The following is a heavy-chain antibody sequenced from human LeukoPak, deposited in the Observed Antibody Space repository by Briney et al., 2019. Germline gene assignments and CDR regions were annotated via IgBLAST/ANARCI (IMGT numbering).Heavy chain of an antibody. V-gene: IGHV3-7*01. Sequence: GGSLRLSCAASGFTFSTYWMSWVRQAPGKGLEWVANIKEDGSEKYYVDSVKGRFTISRDNAKNSLNLQMNSLRAEDTAVYYCARDHDFVVGPTGYDAFDIWGQGTMVTVSS. D-gene: IGHD3-3*01. J-gene: IGHJ3*02. CDR1: GFTFSTYW. CDR3: ARDHDFVVGPTGYDAFDI. CDR2: IKEDGSEK.